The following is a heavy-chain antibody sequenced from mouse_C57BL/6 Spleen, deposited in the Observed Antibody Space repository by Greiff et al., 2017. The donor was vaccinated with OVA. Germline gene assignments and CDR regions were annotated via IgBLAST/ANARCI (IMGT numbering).Heavy chain of an antibody. V-gene: IGHV5-9*01. Sequence: DVLLVESGGGLVKPGGSLKLSCAASGFTFSSYTMSWVRQTPEQRLEWVATISGGGGNTYYPDSVKGRFTISRDNAKNTLYLQMSSLRSEDTALYYCARLWDGTWFAYWGHGTLVTVSA. CDR3: ARLWDGTWFAY. CDR1: GFTFSSYT. J-gene: IGHJ3*01. D-gene: IGHD4-1*01. CDR2: ISGGGGNT.